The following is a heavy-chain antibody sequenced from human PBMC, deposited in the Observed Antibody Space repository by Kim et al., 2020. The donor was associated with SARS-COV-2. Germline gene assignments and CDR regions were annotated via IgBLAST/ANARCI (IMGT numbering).Heavy chain of an antibody. D-gene: IGHD3-22*01. Sequence: RFTISRDNSKNTLYLQMNSLRAEDTAVYYCAKSQAGDSSGYYYVLGAFDIWGQGTMVTVSS. V-gene: IGHV3-23*03. CDR3: AKSQAGDSSGYYYVLGAFDI. J-gene: IGHJ3*02.